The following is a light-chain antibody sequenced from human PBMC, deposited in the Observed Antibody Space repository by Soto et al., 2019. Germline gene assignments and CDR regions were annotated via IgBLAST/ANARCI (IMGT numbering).Light chain of an antibody. CDR2: DVS. Sequence: QSVLTQPPSASGSPGQSVTISCTGTSSDVGGYNYVSWYQQHPGKAPKLMIYDVSKRPSGVPDRFSGSKSGNTASLTVSGLQAEDEADYYCSSYAGSILVFGGGTKLTVL. CDR1: SSDVGGYNY. CDR3: SSYAGSILV. J-gene: IGLJ3*02. V-gene: IGLV2-8*01.